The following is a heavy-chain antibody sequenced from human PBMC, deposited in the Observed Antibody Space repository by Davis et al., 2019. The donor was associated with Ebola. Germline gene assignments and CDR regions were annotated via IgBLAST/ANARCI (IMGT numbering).Heavy chain of an antibody. CDR1: GGSFSGYY. V-gene: IGHV4-34*01. CDR3: ARMSIAARPIDY. Sequence: SETLSFTCAVYGGSFSGYYWSWIRQPPGKGLEWIGEINHSGSTNYNPSLKSRVTISVDTSKNQFSLKLSSVTAADTAVYYCARMSIAARPIDYWGQGTLVTVSS. J-gene: IGHJ4*02. CDR2: INHSGST. D-gene: IGHD6-6*01.